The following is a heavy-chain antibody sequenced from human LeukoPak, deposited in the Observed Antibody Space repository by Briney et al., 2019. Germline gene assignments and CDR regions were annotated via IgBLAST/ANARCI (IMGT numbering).Heavy chain of an antibody. J-gene: IGHJ4*02. CDR2: ISSNGGST. D-gene: IGHD3-10*01. CDR1: GFTFSSYA. CDR3: ARDEQGTGGITMVRGVLNY. Sequence: GGSLRLSCAASGFTFSSYAMHWVRQAPGKGLEYVSAISSNGGSTYYANSVKGRFTISRDNSKNTLYLQMGSLRAEDMAVYYCARDEQGTGGITMVRGVLNYWGQGTLVTVSS. V-gene: IGHV3-64*01.